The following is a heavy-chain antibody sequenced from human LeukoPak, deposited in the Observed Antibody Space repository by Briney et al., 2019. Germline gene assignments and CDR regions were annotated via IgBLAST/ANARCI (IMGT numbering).Heavy chain of an antibody. Sequence: SGTLSLTCAVSGGSISSSNWWSWVRQPPGKGLEWIGSIYYSGSTYYNPSLKSRVTISVDTSKNQFSLKLSSVTAADTAVYYCARDLMYYDILTGPRPSGMDVWGQGTTVTVSS. J-gene: IGHJ6*02. D-gene: IGHD3-9*01. CDR1: GGSISSSNW. V-gene: IGHV4-4*02. CDR3: ARDLMYYDILTGPRPSGMDV. CDR2: IYYSGST.